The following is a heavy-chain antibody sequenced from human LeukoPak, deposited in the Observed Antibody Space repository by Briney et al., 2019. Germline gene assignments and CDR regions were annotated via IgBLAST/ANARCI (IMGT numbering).Heavy chain of an antibody. CDR2: ISWNSGSI. CDR1: GFTFDDYA. V-gene: IGHV3-9*01. Sequence: GGSLRLSCAASGFTFDDYAMHWVRQAPGKGLEWVSGISWNSGSIGYAGSVKGRFTISRDNAKNSLYLQMNSLRAEDTALYYCAKGRDKYQLLSKNWFDPWGQGTLVTVSS. D-gene: IGHD2-2*01. J-gene: IGHJ5*02. CDR3: AKGRDKYQLLSKNWFDP.